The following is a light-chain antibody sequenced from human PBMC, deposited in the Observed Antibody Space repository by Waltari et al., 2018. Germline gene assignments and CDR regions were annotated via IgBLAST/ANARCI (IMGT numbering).Light chain of an antibody. V-gene: IGLV1-51*01. Sequence: QSVLTQPPSVSAAPGQKVTISCSGGSSNIVDSHVSWYQQLPGAAPQLLIYENNRRPAGIPDRFPGSKSGTSATLDITGRQTGDEGDYYGGSWDTRLNTGVFGGGTKLTVL. CDR2: ENN. CDR3: GSWDTRLNTGV. CDR1: SSNIVDSH. J-gene: IGLJ3*02.